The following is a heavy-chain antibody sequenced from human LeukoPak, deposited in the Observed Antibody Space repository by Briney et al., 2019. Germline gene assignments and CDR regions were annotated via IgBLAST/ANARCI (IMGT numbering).Heavy chain of an antibody. CDR1: GGSISSYY. CDR3: ASLGGYCSSTSCYGFDY. CDR2: IYYSGST. Sequence: SETLSLTCTVSGGSISSYYWSWIRQPPGKGLEWIGYIYYSGSTNYNPSLKSRVTISVDTSKNQFSLKLSSVTAADTAVYYCASLGGYCSSTSCYGFDYWGQGTLVTVSS. V-gene: IGHV4-59*01. J-gene: IGHJ4*02. D-gene: IGHD2-2*01.